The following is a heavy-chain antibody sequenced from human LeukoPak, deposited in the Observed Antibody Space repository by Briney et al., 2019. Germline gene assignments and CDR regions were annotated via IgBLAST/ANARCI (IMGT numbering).Heavy chain of an antibody. CDR2: IYTSGST. Sequence: SETLSLTCTVSGGSISSYYWSWIRQPAGKGLEWIGRIYTSGSTNYNPSLKSRVTMSVDTSKNQFSLKLSSVTAADTAVYYCARARYYYNSRSYGAPYYFDYWGQGTLVTVSS. D-gene: IGHD3-10*01. V-gene: IGHV4-4*07. J-gene: IGHJ4*02. CDR3: ARARYYYNSRSYGAPYYFDY. CDR1: GGSISSYY.